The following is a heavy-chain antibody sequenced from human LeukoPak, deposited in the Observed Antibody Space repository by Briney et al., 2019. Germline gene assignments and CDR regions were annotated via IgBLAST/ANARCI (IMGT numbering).Heavy chain of an antibody. V-gene: IGHV3-64*02. CDR3: ARDRDY. CDR1: GFTFSTCP. CDR2: INSNGGRT. Sequence: GGSLRLSCVAFGFTFSTCPMYWVRQAPGKGLELVSSINSNGGRTYYADSMKGRFTISRDNSKNTLYLQMNSLRAEDTAVYYCARDRDYWGQGTLVTVSS. J-gene: IGHJ4*02.